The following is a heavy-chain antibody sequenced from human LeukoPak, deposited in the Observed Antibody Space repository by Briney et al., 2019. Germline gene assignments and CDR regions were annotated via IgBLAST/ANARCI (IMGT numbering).Heavy chain of an antibody. CDR1: GYTFTGYY. Sequence: AASVKVSCKTSGYTFTGYYMHWVRQATGQGLEWMGWMNPNSGNTGYAQKFQGRVTITRNTSISTAYMELSSLRSEDTAVYYCARGDGLELRTGVSGVFDPWGQGTLVTVSS. V-gene: IGHV1-8*03. CDR2: MNPNSGNT. D-gene: IGHD1-7*01. CDR3: ARGDGLELRTGVSGVFDP. J-gene: IGHJ5*02.